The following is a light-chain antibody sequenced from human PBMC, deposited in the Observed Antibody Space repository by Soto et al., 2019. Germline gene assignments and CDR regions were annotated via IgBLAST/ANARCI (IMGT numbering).Light chain of an antibody. CDR1: QTISSW. Sequence: DIQMTQSPSTLSGSVGDRVTITCRARQTISSWLAWYQQKAGKAPKLLIYKASTLKSGVPSRFSGSGSGTEFTLTISSLQPDDFATYYCQHYSSYSEAFGQGTKVDIK. J-gene: IGKJ1*01. V-gene: IGKV1-5*03. CDR2: KAS. CDR3: QHYSSYSEA.